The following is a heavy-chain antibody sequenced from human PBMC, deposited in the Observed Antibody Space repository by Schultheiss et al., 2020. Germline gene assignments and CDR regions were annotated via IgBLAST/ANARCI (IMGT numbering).Heavy chain of an antibody. CDR1: GYRFTSYW. CDR2: IYPGDSDT. D-gene: IGHD1-26*01. CDR3: ARLEWELLPYDY. V-gene: IGHV5-51*01. J-gene: IGHJ4*02. Sequence: GGSLRLSCKGSGYRFTSYWIGWVRQMPGKGLEWMGIIYPGDSDTRYSPSFQGQVTISADKSISTAYLQWSSLKASDTAMYYCARLEWELLPYDYWGQGTLVTVSS.